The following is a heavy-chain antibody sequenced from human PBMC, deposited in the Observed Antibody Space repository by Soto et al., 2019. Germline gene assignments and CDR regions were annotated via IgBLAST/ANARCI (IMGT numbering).Heavy chain of an antibody. V-gene: IGHV3-23*01. J-gene: IGHJ4*02. CDR1: GFTFSSFA. D-gene: IGHD6-19*01. Sequence: EVHLLESGGGLVQPGGSLRLSCAASGFTFSSFAMSWVRQAPGKGLEWVSAIGSRGDSTYYADSVKGRFTISRDNSKNTLYLQMNSLRAEDTAVYYCAKDLIYVYNSGRPFDSWGQGTLVTVSS. CDR2: IGSRGDST. CDR3: AKDLIYVYNSGRPFDS.